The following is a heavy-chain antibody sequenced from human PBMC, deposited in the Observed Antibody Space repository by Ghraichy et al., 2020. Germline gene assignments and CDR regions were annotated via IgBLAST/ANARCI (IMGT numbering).Heavy chain of an antibody. CDR1: GGSISSYY. D-gene: IGHD3-16*01. Sequence: SETLSLTCTVSGGSISSYYWSWIRQPPGKGLEWIGYIYYSGSTNYNPSLKSRVTISVDTSKNQFSLKLSSVTAADTAVYYCASGVYTPSDYWGQGTLVTVSS. CDR2: IYYSGST. J-gene: IGHJ4*02. CDR3: ASGVYTPSDY. V-gene: IGHV4-59*01.